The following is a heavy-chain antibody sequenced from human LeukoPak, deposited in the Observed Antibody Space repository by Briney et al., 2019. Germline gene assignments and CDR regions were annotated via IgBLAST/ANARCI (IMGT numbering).Heavy chain of an antibody. D-gene: IGHD6-19*01. CDR1: GDSISSYD. V-gene: IGHV4-59*12. J-gene: IGHJ4*02. CDR2: IYYSGSN. Sequence: SETLSLTCSVSGDSISSYDGIWLREPPGKCREWIVYIYYSGSNNYNPSLKSRVTISVDTSKNQFSLKLSSVTDADTAVYYCARARSRAGFDYWGQGTMVTVSS. CDR3: ARARSRAGFDY.